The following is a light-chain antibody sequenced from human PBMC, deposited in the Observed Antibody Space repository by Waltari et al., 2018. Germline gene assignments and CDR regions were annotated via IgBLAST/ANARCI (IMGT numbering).Light chain of an antibody. V-gene: IGLV2-14*01. J-gene: IGLJ2*01. CDR2: DGS. CDR3: SSYTSSSVV. Sequence: QSALTQPASVSGSPGQSITISCTGTSSDVGGYKYVSWYQQHPGKAPKLMIYDGSNRPSGVSNRFSGSKSGNTASLTISGLQAEDEADYYCSSYTSSSVVFGGGTKLTVL. CDR1: SSDVGGYKY.